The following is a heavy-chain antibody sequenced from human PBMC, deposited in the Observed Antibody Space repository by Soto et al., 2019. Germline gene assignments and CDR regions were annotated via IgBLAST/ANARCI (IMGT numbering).Heavy chain of an antibody. CDR2: IGGSGETT. V-gene: IGHV3-23*01. D-gene: IGHD3-10*01. CDR1: GFPFSTTD. J-gene: IGHJ5*02. CDR3: AKNSGWFNT. Sequence: PGGSLRLSCAASGFPFSTTDMSWVRQAPGKGLEWVSTIGGSGETTYYADSVKGRFTISRDNSKNTLYLQMNSLRADDTALYYCAKNSGWFNTWGQGALVTVPQ.